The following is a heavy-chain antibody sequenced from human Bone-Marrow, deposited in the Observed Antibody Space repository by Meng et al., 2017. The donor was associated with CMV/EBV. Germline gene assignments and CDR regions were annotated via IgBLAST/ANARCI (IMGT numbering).Heavy chain of an antibody. CDR1: GFTFSSYA. D-gene: IGHD3-22*01. CDR3: ARGSSGPWAFDI. V-gene: IGHV3-7*01. J-gene: IGHJ3*02. Sequence: GESLKISCAASGFTFSSYAMSWVRQAPGKGLEWVASINQYGSEEYSVDSVKGRFTISRDNAKNSLYLQMNSLRAEDTAVYYCARGSSGPWAFDIWGQGTMVTVSS. CDR2: INQYGSEE.